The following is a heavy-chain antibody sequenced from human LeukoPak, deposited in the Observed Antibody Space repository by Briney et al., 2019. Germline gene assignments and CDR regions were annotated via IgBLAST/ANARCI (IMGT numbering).Heavy chain of an antibody. D-gene: IGHD1-26*01. Sequence: SVKVSCKASGGTFSSYAISWVRPAPGQGLEWMGRIIPILGIANYAQKFQGRVTITADKSTSTAYIELSSLRSEDTAVYYCARDHSGSYYLGVFGIWGQGTMVTVSS. J-gene: IGHJ3*02. CDR2: IIPILGIA. CDR3: ARDHSGSYYLGVFGI. V-gene: IGHV1-69*04. CDR1: GGTFSSYA.